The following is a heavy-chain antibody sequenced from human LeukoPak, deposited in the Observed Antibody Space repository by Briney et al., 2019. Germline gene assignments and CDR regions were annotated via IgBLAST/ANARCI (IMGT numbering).Heavy chain of an antibody. V-gene: IGHV4-4*07. J-gene: IGHJ4*02. CDR3: VRHGYTASHYFLDF. Sequence: PSETLSLTCTVSSGSINSYCWGWVRQPAGRGLEWIGRIYTTGKTDYNPSPKSRLTMSVDTSKRQFSLNLTSVTAADTAIYFCVRHGYTASHYFLDFWSQGTLVTVSS. D-gene: IGHD3-16*01. CDR1: SGSINSYC. CDR2: IYTTGKT.